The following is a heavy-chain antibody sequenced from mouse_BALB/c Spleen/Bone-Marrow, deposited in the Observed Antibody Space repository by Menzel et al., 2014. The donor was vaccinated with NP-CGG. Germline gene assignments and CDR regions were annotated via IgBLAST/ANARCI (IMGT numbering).Heavy chain of an antibody. J-gene: IGHJ2*01. CDR1: GDSITSXY. CDR2: XSYSGST. V-gene: IGHV3-8*02. CDR3: XXXXXXYFDY. Sequence: EVKLVESGPSLVKPSQXLSLTCSVTGDSITSXYWNWIRKFPGNXXEYMGYXSYSGSTYYNPSLKSRISITRDTSKNQYYLQLNSVTTEDTXXXXXXXXXXXYFDYWGXGTTLTVSS.